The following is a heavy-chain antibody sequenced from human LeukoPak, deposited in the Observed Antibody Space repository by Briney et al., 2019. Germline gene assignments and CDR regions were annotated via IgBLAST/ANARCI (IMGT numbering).Heavy chain of an antibody. J-gene: IGHJ6*02. D-gene: IGHD3-10*01. CDR2: ILSDGSNI. CDR3: AKDRLLWFGELLFKDYYGMDV. Sequence: GRSMRLSCLASAFSFSTYGMRWVRQLPGEGLEWVAAILSDGSNICFADSVKGRFTISRDNSKNTLYLQMYSLRAEDTAVFYCAKDRLLWFGELLFKDYYGMDVWGQGTTVTVSS. CDR1: AFSFSTYG. V-gene: IGHV3-30*02.